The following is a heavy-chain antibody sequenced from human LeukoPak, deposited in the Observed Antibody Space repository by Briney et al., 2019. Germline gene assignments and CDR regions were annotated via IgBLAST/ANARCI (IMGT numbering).Heavy chain of an antibody. V-gene: IGHV1-2*02. Sequence: GASVKVSCKASEYTFTCYYMHWVRQAPGQGLEWMGWINPNSGGTFYSQKFQGRVTMTRDTSINTAYMELSRLRSDETAVYYCARGICSGGSCYHSYFDYWGQGTLVTVSS. J-gene: IGHJ4*02. CDR2: INPNSGGT. CDR1: EYTFTCYY. D-gene: IGHD2-15*01. CDR3: ARGICSGGSCYHSYFDY.